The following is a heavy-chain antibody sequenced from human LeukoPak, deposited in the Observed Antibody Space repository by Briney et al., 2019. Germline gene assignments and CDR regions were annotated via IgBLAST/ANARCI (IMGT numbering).Heavy chain of an antibody. CDR3: AKDFVATTPDY. J-gene: IGHJ4*02. CDR2: ILSDGSKT. CDR1: GFTFSSDA. D-gene: IGHD5-12*01. V-gene: IGHV3-30*02. Sequence: GGSLRLSCAASGFTFSSDAMHWVRQAPGKGLEWVAIILSDGSKTYYPDSVRGGFTISRDNSKNTLYLQMNSLRAEDTAVYYCAKDFVATTPDYWGQGTLVTVSS.